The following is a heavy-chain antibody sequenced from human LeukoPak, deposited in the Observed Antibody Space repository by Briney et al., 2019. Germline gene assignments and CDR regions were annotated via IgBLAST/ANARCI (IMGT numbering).Heavy chain of an antibody. CDR3: ARSVYYYDSSPADY. V-gene: IGHV1-2*02. Sequence: ASVKVSRKASGYTFTGYYMHWVRQAPGQGLEWMGWINPNSGGTNYAQKFQGRVTMTRDTSISTAYMELSRLRSEDTAVYYCARSVYYYDSSPADYWGQGTLVTVSS. J-gene: IGHJ4*02. D-gene: IGHD3-22*01. CDR2: INPNSGGT. CDR1: GYTFTGYY.